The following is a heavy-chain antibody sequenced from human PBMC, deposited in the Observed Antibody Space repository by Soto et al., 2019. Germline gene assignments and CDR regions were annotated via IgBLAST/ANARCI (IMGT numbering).Heavy chain of an antibody. D-gene: IGHD2-2*01. CDR3: ARVVPGAEAWFGP. Sequence: ASVKVSCKTSGYTLSNYGITWVRQAPGQPLEWLGWISLYSDGTNYAQKFQGGVSMTTDTSTTTAYMELRSLRSDDTAVYYCARVVPGAEAWFGPWGQGTLVTVSS. CDR2: ISLYSDGT. J-gene: IGHJ5*02. CDR1: GYTLSNYG. V-gene: IGHV1-18*01.